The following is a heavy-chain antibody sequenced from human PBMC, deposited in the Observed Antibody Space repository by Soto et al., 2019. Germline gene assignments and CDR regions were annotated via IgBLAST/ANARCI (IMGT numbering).Heavy chain of an antibody. V-gene: IGHV4-61*01. CDR3: ARGVLLWFGDHNWFDP. Sequence: SETLSLTCTVSGGSVSSGSYYWSWIRQPPGKGLEWIGCIYYSGSTNYNPSLKSRVTISVDTSKNQFSLKLSSVTAADTAVYYCARGVLLWFGDHNWFDPWGQGTLVTVSS. D-gene: IGHD3-10*01. CDR1: GGSVSSGSYY. J-gene: IGHJ5*02. CDR2: IYYSGST.